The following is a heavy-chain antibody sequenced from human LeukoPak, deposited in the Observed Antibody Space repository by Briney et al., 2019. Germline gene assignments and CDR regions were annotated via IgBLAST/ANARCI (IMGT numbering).Heavy chain of an antibody. CDR2: MDYSGST. D-gene: IGHD3-10*01. CDR1: GXSISSYY. CDR3: ARHANYYGSGSYLNWFDP. V-gene: IGHV4-59*08. J-gene: IGHJ5*02. Sequence: SETLSLTCTVTGXSISSYYGSWIRQPPGKGLEWIGYMDYSGSTNYNPSLKSRVTISVDTSKNHFSLKLSSVTAADTAVYYCARHANYYGSGSYLNWFDPWGQGTLVTVSS.